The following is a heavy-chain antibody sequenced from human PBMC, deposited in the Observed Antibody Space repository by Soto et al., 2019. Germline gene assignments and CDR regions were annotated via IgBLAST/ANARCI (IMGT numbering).Heavy chain of an antibody. V-gene: IGHV1-3*01. D-gene: IGHD6-6*01. CDR2: INAGNGNT. CDR1: GHTFTSYA. J-gene: IGHJ4*02. Sequence: ASVKVSCKASGHTFTSYAMHWVRQAPGQRLEWMGWINAGNGNTKYSQKFQGRVTITRDTSASTAYMELSSLRSEDTAVYYCARDGSSSGWGHWGQGTLVTVSS. CDR3: ARDGSSSGWGH.